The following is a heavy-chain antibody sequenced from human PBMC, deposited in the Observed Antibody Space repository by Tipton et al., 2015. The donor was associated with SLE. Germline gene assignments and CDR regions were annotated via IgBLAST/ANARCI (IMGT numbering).Heavy chain of an antibody. V-gene: IGHV4-31*03. CDR2: INYGGST. CDR1: GGSIRSDDYY. CDR3: ARDRIPVYSGSYLAGFYYGMDV. J-gene: IGHJ6*02. D-gene: IGHD1-26*01. Sequence: TLSLTCTVSGGSIRSDDYYWTWIRQHPGKGLEWIGHINYGGSTYYKPSLKSRLTISVDTSKNQFSLKLSSVTAADTAVYFCARDRIPVYSGSYLAGFYYGMDVWGQGTAVTVS.